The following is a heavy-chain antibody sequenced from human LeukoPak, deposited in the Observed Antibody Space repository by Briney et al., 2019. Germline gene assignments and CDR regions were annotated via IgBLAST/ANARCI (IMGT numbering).Heavy chain of an antibody. CDR3: ARDGYNYFSGMDV. CDR2: IIPILGIA. Sequence: ASVKVSCKASGGTFSSYAISWVRQAPGQGLEWMGRIIPILGIANYAQKFQGRVTITADKSTSTAYIELSSPRSEDTAVYYCARDGYNYFSGMDVWGQGTTVTVSS. J-gene: IGHJ6*02. D-gene: IGHD5-24*01. V-gene: IGHV1-69*04. CDR1: GGTFSSYA.